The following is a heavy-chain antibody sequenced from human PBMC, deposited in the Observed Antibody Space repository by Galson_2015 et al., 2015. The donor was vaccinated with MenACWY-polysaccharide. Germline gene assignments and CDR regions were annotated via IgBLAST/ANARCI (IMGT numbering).Heavy chain of an antibody. V-gene: IGHV4-61*01. D-gene: IGHD3-16*01. Sequence: ETLSLTCTVSGGSVTSDTSYWSWLRQPPGKGLEWIGYMSYSGRGNSNPSLRSRVTVLIDTSKNQFSLRLSSVTAADTAVYYCARAPRPDKTFGYFDYWGQGILVTVST. CDR2: MSYSGRG. CDR3: ARAPRPDKTFGYFDY. J-gene: IGHJ4*02. CDR1: GGSVTSDTSY.